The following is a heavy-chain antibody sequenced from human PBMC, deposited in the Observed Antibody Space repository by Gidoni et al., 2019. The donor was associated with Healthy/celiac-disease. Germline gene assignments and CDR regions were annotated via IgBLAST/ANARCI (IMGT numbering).Heavy chain of an antibody. J-gene: IGHJ4*02. V-gene: IGHV3-23*01. CDR3: AKDTLSSSSEFDY. CDR2: ISGSGCST. D-gene: IGHD6-13*01. Sequence: EVQLLESGGGLVQPGGSQRLPCAASVFTFSSYAMSWVRQAPGKGLDWVSAISGSGCSTYYADSVKGRFTISRDNSKNTLYLQMNSLRAEDTAVYYCAKDTLSSSSEFDYWGQGTLVTVSS. CDR1: VFTFSSYA.